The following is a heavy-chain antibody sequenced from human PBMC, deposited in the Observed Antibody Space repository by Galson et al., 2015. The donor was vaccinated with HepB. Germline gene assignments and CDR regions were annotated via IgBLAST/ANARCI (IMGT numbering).Heavy chain of an antibody. D-gene: IGHD6-19*01. J-gene: IGHJ4*02. Sequence: KVSCKASGGTFSSYAISWVRQAPGQGLEWMGGIIPIFGTANYAQKFQGRVTITADESTSTAYMELSSLRSEDTAVYYCARGFADSSGWYEVDYWGQGTLVTVSS. CDR2: IIPIFGTA. CDR1: GGTFSSYA. CDR3: ARGFADSSGWYEVDY. V-gene: IGHV1-69*01.